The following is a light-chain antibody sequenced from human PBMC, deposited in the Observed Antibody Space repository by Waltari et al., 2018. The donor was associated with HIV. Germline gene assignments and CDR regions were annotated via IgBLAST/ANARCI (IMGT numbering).Light chain of an antibody. CDR2: EVS. CDR3: SSYTSSSLVV. CDR1: RSDDVGSNF. Sequence: SALTQPASVSGSPRQSIHLPCTGTRSDDVGSNFVSLYQQHPGQAPKLMIYEVSNRPSGVSNRFAGSKSGNTASLTISGLQAEDEADYYCSSYTSSSLVVFGGGTKLTVL. V-gene: IGLV2-14*01. J-gene: IGLJ2*01.